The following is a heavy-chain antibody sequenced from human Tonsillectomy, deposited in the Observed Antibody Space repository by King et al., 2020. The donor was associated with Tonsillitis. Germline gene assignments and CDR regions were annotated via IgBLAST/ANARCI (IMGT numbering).Heavy chain of an antibody. CDR1: GGSISSNSYY. J-gene: IGHJ4*02. Sequence: VQLQESGPGLVKPSETLSLTCTVSGGSISSNSYYWGWIRQPPGKGLEWIGNIFHSGSTYYNPSLKSRVTISVDTSKNQFSLRLSSVTAADTAVYYCARHYYYRSGTYKYYFDYWGQGTLVTVSS. D-gene: IGHD3-10*01. CDR3: ARHYYYRSGTYKYYFDY. V-gene: IGHV4-39*01. CDR2: IFHSGST.